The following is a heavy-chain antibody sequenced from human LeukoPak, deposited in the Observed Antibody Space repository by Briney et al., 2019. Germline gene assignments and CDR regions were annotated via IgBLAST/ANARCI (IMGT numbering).Heavy chain of an antibody. CDR2: ISGSGGST. CDR3: ARGGSYLSAFDI. D-gene: IGHD1-26*01. J-gene: IGHJ3*02. V-gene: IGHV3-23*01. Sequence: PGGSLRLSCAASGFTFSSYAMSWVRQAPGKGLEWVSPISGSGGSTYYADSVKGRFTISRDNSKNTLYLQMNSLRAKDTAVYYCARGGSYLSAFDIWGQGTMVTVSS. CDR1: GFTFSSYA.